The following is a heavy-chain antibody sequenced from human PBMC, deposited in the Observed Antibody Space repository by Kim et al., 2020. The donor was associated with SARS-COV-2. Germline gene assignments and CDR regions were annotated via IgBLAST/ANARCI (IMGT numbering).Heavy chain of an antibody. Sequence: YAAPVKGRFTISRDDSENTLYLQMTSLKTEDTAVYYWPTDGGVGVTFGSYWGQGALVTVSS. V-gene: IGHV3-15*01. D-gene: IGHD3-16*01. CDR3: PTDGGVGVTFGSY. J-gene: IGHJ4*02.